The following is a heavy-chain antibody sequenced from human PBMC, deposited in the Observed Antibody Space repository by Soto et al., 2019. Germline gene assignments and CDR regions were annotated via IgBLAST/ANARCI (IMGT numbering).Heavy chain of an antibody. CDR3: ARGRSSGWYPLYYYYGMDV. CDR2: ISAYNGNT. V-gene: IGHV1-18*01. J-gene: IGHJ6*02. D-gene: IGHD6-19*01. Sequence: ASVKVSCKASGYTFTSYGISWVRQAPGQGLEWMGRISAYNGNTNYAQKLQGRVTMTTDTSTSTAYMELRSLRSDDTAVYYCARGRSSGWYPLYYYYGMDVWGQGTMVTVSS. CDR1: GYTFTSYG.